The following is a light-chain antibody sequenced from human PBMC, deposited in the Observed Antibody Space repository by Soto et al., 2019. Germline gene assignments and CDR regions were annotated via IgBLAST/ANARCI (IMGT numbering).Light chain of an antibody. V-gene: IGLV1-40*01. Sequence: QSVLTQRPSVSGAPGQRVTISCTGSSSNIGAGYDVHWYQQLPGTAPKLLIYGNSNRPSGVPDRFSGSKSGTSASLAITGLQAEDEADYYCQSYDSSLSGNYVFGTGTKVTVL. J-gene: IGLJ1*01. CDR1: SSNIGAGYD. CDR2: GNS. CDR3: QSYDSSLSGNYV.